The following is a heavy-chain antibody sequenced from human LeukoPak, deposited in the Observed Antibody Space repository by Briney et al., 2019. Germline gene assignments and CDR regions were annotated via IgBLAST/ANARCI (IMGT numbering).Heavy chain of an antibody. D-gene: IGHD3-16*01. CDR1: GFTFSSYS. J-gene: IGHJ3*02. Sequence: GGSLRLSCAASGFTFSSYSMNWVRQAPGKGLEWVSSISSSSSYIYYADSVKGRFTISRDNAKNSLYLQMNSLRAEDTAVYYCARVGALDAFDIGGQGTMVTVSS. CDR2: ISSSSSYI. V-gene: IGHV3-21*01. CDR3: ARVGALDAFDI.